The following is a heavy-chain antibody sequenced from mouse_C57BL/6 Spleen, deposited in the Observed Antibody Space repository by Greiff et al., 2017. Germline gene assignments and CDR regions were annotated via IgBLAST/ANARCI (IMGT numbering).Heavy chain of an antibody. D-gene: IGHD3-2*02. J-gene: IGHJ4*01. V-gene: IGHV1-42*01. CDR1: GYSFTGYY. CDR2: INPSTGGT. Sequence: VQLQQSGPELVKPGASVKISCKASGYSFTGYYMNWVKQSPEKSLEWIGEINPSTGGTTYNQKFKAKATLTVDKSSSTAYMQLKSLTSEDSAVYYCAHSSGYDAMDYWGQGTSVTVSS. CDR3: AHSSGYDAMDY.